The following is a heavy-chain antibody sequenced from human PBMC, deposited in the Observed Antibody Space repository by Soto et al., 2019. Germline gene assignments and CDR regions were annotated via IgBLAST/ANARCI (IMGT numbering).Heavy chain of an antibody. V-gene: IGHV3-30-3*01. J-gene: IGHJ4*02. CDR1: GFTFSSYA. CDR2: ISYDGSNK. Sequence: GGSLRLSCAASGFTFSSYAMHWVRQAPGKGLEWVAVISYDGSNKYYADSVKGRFTISRDNSKNTLYLQMNSLRAEDTAVYYCARHGNTIFGVVMKHNSNYFDYWGRGTLVTVSS. CDR3: ARHGNTIFGVVMKHNSNYFDY. D-gene: IGHD3-3*01.